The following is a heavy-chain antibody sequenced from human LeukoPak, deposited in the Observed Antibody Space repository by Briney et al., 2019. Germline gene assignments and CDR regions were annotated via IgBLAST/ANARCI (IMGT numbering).Heavy chain of an antibody. CDR1: GGSISSSSYY. CDR3: ARQDSSSWYGNNWFDP. Sequence: SVTLSLTCTVSGGSISSSSYYWGWIRQPPGKGLEWIGSIYYSGSTYYNPSLKSRVTISVDTSKNQFSLKLSSVTAADTAVYYCARQDSSSWYGNNWFDPWGQGTLVTVSS. V-gene: IGHV4-39*01. CDR2: IYYSGST. D-gene: IGHD6-13*01. J-gene: IGHJ5*02.